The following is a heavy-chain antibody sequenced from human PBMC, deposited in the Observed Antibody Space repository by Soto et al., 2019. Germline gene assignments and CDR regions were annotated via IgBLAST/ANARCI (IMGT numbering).Heavy chain of an antibody. D-gene: IGHD4-17*01. CDR1: ASIFTRYG. J-gene: IGHJ4*02. CDR3: TSDYGDENS. CDR2: ISAYNGDT. Sequence: QVQLEQSGVEVKKPGASVRVACKTSASIFTRYGFSWVRQAPGQGLEWMGWISAYNGDTKYAQNFQGRVTMTTDTSTRTAYMELRTLRIDDTAVYYCTSDYGDENSWGQGTRVTVSS. V-gene: IGHV1-18*01.